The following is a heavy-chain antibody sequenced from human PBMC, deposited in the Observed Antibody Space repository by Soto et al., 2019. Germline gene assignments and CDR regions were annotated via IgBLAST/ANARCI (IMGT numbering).Heavy chain of an antibody. CDR1: GFTFSDYI. J-gene: IGHJ4*02. Sequence: EVQLVESGGGLVNPGGSLRLSCAASGFTFSDYIVHWVRRAPGKGLEWVSSISGIRDYIRYADSVTGRFTISRDNAKTSLYLEMNSLRAEDTAVYYCARESEDLTSNFDYWGQGTLVTVSS. CDR2: ISGIRDYI. V-gene: IGHV3-21*06. CDR3: ARESEDLTSNFDY.